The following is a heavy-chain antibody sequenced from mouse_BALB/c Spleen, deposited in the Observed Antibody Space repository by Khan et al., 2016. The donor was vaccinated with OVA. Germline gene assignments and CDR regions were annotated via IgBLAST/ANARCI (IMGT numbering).Heavy chain of an antibody. V-gene: IGHV1-7*01. CDR3: TRRGLYGMFTY. D-gene: IGHD2-1*01. CDR1: GYTFATYW. CDR2: IDPSTGYT. Sequence: QIQLVQSGADLAKPGASLEMSCKASGYTFATYWIHWVKQRPGQGLEWIGYIDPSTGYTEYNQKIKDKATLTADKSSSTAYMQLSSLTSEDSAVYCCTRRGLYGMFTYWGQGTLVTVSA. J-gene: IGHJ3*01.